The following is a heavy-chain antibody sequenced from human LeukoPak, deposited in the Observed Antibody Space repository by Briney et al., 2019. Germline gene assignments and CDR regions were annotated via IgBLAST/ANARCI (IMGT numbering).Heavy chain of an antibody. J-gene: IGHJ5*02. CDR3: ARDFRTGYDVPRFDP. D-gene: IGHD3/OR15-3a*01. Sequence: PSETLSLTCAVYGGSFSGYYWSWIRQPSGKGLEWIGEINHSGSTNYNPSLKSRVTMSVDTSRNQFSLKLSSVTAADTAVYYCARDFRTGYDVPRFDPWGQGTLVTVSS. V-gene: IGHV4-34*01. CDR2: INHSGST. CDR1: GGSFSGYY.